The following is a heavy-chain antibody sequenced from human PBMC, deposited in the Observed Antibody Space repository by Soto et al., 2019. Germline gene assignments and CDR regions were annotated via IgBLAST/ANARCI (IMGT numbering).Heavy chain of an antibody. CDR3: AKGGSSSARYFDR. CDR1: GFTFSSYG. J-gene: IGHJ5*02. Sequence: QVQVVESGGGVVQPGRSLRLSCAASGFTFSSYGMHWVRQAPGKGLEWVAIISWDRNNKYYADSVKGRFTISRDSSKNTLFLQMNSLRAEDTAVYYCAKGGSSSARYFDRWGQGTLVTVSS. CDR2: ISWDRNNK. D-gene: IGHD6-6*01. V-gene: IGHV3-30*18.